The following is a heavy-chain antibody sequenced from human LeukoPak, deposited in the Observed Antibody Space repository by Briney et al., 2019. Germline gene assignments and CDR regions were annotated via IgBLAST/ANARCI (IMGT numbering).Heavy chain of an antibody. V-gene: IGHV3-23*01. Sequence: GSLRLSCAASGFTFSSYAMSWVRQAPGKGLEWVSTISISFSDDNTYYADSAKGWFTISRDNSKSTLYLQMNSVRADDTAVYYCARKLGANYYYGLDVWGQGTTVTVSS. CDR2: ISISFSDDNT. D-gene: IGHD4-23*01. CDR1: GFTFSSYA. J-gene: IGHJ6*02. CDR3: ARKLGANYYYGLDV.